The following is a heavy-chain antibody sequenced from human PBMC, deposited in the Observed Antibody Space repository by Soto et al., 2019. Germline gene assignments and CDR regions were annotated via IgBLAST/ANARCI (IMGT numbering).Heavy chain of an antibody. D-gene: IGHD3-10*02. J-gene: IGHJ5*02. CDR1: GVSFVPYY. V-gene: IGHV4-34*01. CDR3: ARTLFGWGIWFDP. Sequence: SETLSLTCVVYGVSFVPYYWSWIRQPPGKGLKWIRERNHRGDTNYNPSLTSRVTISVDTSKNQFSLKLSSVTAADTVVYYCARTLFGWGIWFDPWGQGTLVTVSS. CDR2: RNHRGDT.